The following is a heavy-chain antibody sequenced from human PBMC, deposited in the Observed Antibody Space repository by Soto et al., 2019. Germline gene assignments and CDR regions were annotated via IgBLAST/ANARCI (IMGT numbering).Heavy chain of an antibody. CDR3: ARIPRYSFPTSDDLDS. V-gene: IGHV1-69*13. CDR1: GGTFYTYT. D-gene: IGHD5-18*01. J-gene: IGHJ4*02. CDR2: IAPIYPTT. Sequence: SVKVSCKASGGTFYTYTFSWVRQAPGQGLEWMGSIAPIYPTTNYAEKFQGRLTVTADGSTNTAYMELNSLTSEDTAVYYCARIPRYSFPTSDDLDSWGQGTLVTVSS.